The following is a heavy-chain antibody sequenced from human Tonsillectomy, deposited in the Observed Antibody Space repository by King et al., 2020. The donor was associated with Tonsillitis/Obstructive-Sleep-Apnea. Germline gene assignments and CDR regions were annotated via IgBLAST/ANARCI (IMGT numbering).Heavy chain of an antibody. CDR3: AKLYGGNSGSHFDY. V-gene: IGHV3-23*04. CDR2: IRDSGGST. J-gene: IGHJ4*02. D-gene: IGHD4-23*01. CDR1: GFTFSNYA. Sequence: QLVQSGGGLVQSGGSLRLSCAASGFTFSNYAMSWVRQAPGKGLEWVSVIRDSGGSTYYADSVKGRFTISRDNSKNTLYLQMNSLRAADTAVYYCAKLYGGNSGSHFDYWGQGTLVAVSS.